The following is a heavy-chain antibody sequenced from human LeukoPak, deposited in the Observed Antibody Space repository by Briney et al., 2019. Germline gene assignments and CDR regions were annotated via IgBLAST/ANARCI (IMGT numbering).Heavy chain of an antibody. Sequence: SETLSLTCAVYGGSFSGYYRSWIRQPPGKGLEWIGEINHSGSTNYNPSLKSRVTISVDTSKNQFSLKLSSVTAADTAVYYCESYYYDSSGYYDAFDIWGQGTMVTVSS. J-gene: IGHJ3*02. V-gene: IGHV4-34*01. CDR3: ESYYYDSSGYYDAFDI. CDR2: INHSGST. CDR1: GGSFSGYY. D-gene: IGHD3-22*01.